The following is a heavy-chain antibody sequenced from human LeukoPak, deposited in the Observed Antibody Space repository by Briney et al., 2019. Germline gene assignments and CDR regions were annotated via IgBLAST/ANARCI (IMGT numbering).Heavy chain of an antibody. D-gene: IGHD5-24*01. CDR3: ARNVSEKTTMSRTEATNWFDP. J-gene: IGHJ5*02. CDR2: IFYSGST. CDR1: GGSISSSSYY. Sequence: SETLSLTCTVSGGSISSSSYYWGWPRQPPGKWPDSIGRIFYSGSTYYNPSLKRRVTISVDTSKHQFSLKLHSVTAADTAVYYCARNVSEKTTMSRTEATNWFDPWGQGTLVTVSS. V-gene: IGHV4-39*01.